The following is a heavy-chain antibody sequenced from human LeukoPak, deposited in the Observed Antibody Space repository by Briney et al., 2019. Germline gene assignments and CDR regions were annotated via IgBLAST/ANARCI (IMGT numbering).Heavy chain of an antibody. CDR3: ATLLSSSYYFDY. V-gene: IGHV4-38-2*02. Sequence: SETLSLTCIVSGYSISSGYYWGWIRQPPGKGLEWIGNIYHSGITYYNLYNPSLKSRVLISVDTSKNHFSLKLSSVTAADTAVYFCATLLSSSYYFDYWGQGTLVTVSS. D-gene: IGHD3-10*02. CDR2: IYHSGIT. J-gene: IGHJ4*02. CDR1: GYSISSGYY.